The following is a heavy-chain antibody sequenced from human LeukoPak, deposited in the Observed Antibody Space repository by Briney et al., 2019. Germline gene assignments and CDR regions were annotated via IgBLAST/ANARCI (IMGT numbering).Heavy chain of an antibody. CDR1: GYSISSGYY. Sequence: SETLSLTCAVSGYSISSGYYWGWIRQPPGKGLEWIGSIYHSGSTYYNPSLKSRVTISVDTSKNQFSLKLSSVTAADTAVYYCARGELVLRFFEWFTPFDPWGQGTLVTVSS. V-gene: IGHV4-38-2*01. CDR2: IYHSGST. D-gene: IGHD3-3*01. CDR3: ARGELVLRFFEWFTPFDP. J-gene: IGHJ5*02.